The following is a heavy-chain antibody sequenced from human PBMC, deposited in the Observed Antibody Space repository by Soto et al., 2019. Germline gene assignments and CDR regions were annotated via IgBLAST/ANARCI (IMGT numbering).Heavy chain of an antibody. Sequence: GGSLRLSCAASGFTFSSYDMHWVRQATGKGLEWVSAIGTAGDTYYPGSVKGRFTISRENAKNSLYLQMNSLRAGDTAVYYCASSPGYCSSTSCYQLDYWGQGTLVTVSS. CDR2: IGTAGDT. V-gene: IGHV3-13*01. J-gene: IGHJ4*02. D-gene: IGHD2-2*01. CDR1: GFTFSSYD. CDR3: ASSPGYCSSTSCYQLDY.